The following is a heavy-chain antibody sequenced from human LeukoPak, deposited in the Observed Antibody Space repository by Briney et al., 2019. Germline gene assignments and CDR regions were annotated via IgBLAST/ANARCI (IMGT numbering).Heavy chain of an antibody. D-gene: IGHD4-17*01. CDR1: GFTFSSYS. CDR2: ISSSSSYI. Sequence: GGSLRLSCVASGFTFSSYSMNWVRQAPGKGLEWVSSISSSSSYIYYADSVKGRFTISRDNAKNSLYLQMNSLRAEDTAVYYCARAHPDYAADYWGQGTLVTVSS. V-gene: IGHV3-21*01. CDR3: ARAHPDYAADY. J-gene: IGHJ4*02.